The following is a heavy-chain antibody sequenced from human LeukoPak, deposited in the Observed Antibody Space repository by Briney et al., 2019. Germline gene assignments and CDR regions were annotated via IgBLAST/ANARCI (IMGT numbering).Heavy chain of an antibody. V-gene: IGHV1-18*01. CDR1: GYTFTSYG. CDR3: ARTPRYSYGSYYFDY. J-gene: IGHJ4*02. CDR2: ISAYNGNT. D-gene: IGHD5-18*01. Sequence: ASVKVSCKASGYTFTSYGISWVRQAPGQGLEWMGWISAYNGNTNYAQKLQGRVTMTTDTSTSTAYMELRSPRSDDTAVYYCARTPRYSYGSYYFDYWGQGTLVTVSS.